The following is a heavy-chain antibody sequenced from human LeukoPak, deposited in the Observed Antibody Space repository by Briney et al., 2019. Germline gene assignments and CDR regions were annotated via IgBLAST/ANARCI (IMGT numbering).Heavy chain of an antibody. V-gene: IGHV4-4*08. CDR1: GDSITGYH. Sequence: SETLSHTCTVSGDSITGYHWSWIRQPPGKGLEWIGYIYSSETTEYKPSLKSRVTISADTSKNHFSLKLTSVTAADTAIYYCARRNDFDIWGQGTMVTVSS. J-gene: IGHJ3*02. CDR3: ARRNDFDI. CDR2: IYSSETT.